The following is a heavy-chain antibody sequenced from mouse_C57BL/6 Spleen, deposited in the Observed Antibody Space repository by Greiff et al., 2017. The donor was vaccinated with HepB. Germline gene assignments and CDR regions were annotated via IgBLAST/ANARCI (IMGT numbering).Heavy chain of an antibody. CDR2: INPNYGTT. J-gene: IGHJ4*01. CDR1: GYSFTDYN. D-gene: IGHD2-4*01. CDR3: AISYDYSYAMDY. V-gene: IGHV1-39*01. Sequence: VQLQQSGPELVKPGASVKISCKASGYSFTDYNMNWVKQSNGKSLEWIGVINPNYGTTSYNQKFKGKATLTVDQSSSTAYMQLNSLASEDSAVDYCAISYDYSYAMDYWGQGTSVTVSS.